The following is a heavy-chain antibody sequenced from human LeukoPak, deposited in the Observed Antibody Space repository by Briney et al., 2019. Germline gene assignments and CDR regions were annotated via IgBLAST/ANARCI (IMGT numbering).Heavy chain of an antibody. CDR1: GGSISNYY. J-gene: IGHJ3*02. CDR2: VYYSGST. Sequence: SETLSLTCTVSGGSISNYYWTWIRQPPGEGLEWMGYVYYSGSTNYNPSLKSRVTISVDTSKNEFSLKLSSVTAADTAVYYCARDRTPSDYASDIWGQGTMVTVSS. CDR3: ARDRTPSDYASDI. D-gene: IGHD2-21*01. V-gene: IGHV4-59*01.